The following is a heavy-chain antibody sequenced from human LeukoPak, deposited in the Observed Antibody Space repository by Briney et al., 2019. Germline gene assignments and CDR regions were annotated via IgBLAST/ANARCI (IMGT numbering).Heavy chain of an antibody. CDR3: ARMNGVIYLYYFDY. V-gene: IGHV5-51*01. Sequence: GESLKISCKASGYNFNREWIGWVRQMPGKGPEWMGIIYPDDSDTRYNPSFQGQVAISVDKSITTAFLQWRSLEASDSAMYYCARMNGVIYLYYFDYWAQGTLVTVST. CDR1: GYNFNREW. D-gene: IGHD3-16*01. J-gene: IGHJ4*02. CDR2: IYPDDSDT.